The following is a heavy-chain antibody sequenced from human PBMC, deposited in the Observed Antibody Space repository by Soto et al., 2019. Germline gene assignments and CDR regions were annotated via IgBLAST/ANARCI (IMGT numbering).Heavy chain of an antibody. V-gene: IGHV1-46*01. CDR2: INHSGGST. CDR3: ARPYSRGDDAFDI. D-gene: IGHD6-19*01. J-gene: IGHJ3*02. CDR1: GYPFTSYY. Sequence: EASVKVSCKESGYPFTSYYIHWVRQAPGQGLEWMGIINHSGGSTSYAQKFKGRVTMTSETTASTVFIEVSNLRSEDTAVYYCARPYSRGDDAFDIWGQGTLVTVSS.